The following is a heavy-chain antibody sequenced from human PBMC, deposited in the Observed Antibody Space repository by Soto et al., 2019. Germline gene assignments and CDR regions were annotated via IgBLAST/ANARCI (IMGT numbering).Heavy chain of an antibody. Sequence: GGSLRLSCAASGFTFSRYSMNWFRQAPGKGLEWVSSISRSSSYIQYADSVKGRLTISRDNAKNSLYLQMNSLRAEDTDVYYCARDFGDSSSSTFDYWGQGTMVPVSS. CDR2: ISRSSSYI. CDR3: ARDFGDSSSSTFDY. CDR1: GFTFSRYS. J-gene: IGHJ4*02. D-gene: IGHD6-6*01. V-gene: IGHV3-21*01.